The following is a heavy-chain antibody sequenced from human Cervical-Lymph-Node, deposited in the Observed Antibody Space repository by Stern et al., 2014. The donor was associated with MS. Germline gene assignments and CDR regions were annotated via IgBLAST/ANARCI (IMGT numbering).Heavy chain of an antibody. CDR1: GFSLSNSA. V-gene: IGHV3-30*18. CDR2: MSFVGGNK. J-gene: IGHJ6*02. CDR3: MEVGDAMHV. Sequence: VQLVESGGGVVQPGRSLTLSCAASGFSLSNSAMHWVRQAPGKGLEWVAVMSFVGGNKKYGDSVKGRFSISRDMANNTLFLQMISLRLEDTAVYYCMEVGDAMHVWGQGTTVIVSS.